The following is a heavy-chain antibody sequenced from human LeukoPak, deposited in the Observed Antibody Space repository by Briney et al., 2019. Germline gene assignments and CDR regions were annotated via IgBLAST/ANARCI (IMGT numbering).Heavy chain of an antibody. V-gene: IGHV1-69*13. CDR3: ARDRGGCGGSCWNNWFDP. D-gene: IGHD2-15*01. J-gene: IGHJ5*02. CDR2: IIPIFGTA. Sequence: GASVKVSCKASGGTFSSYAISWVRQAPGQGLEWMGGIIPIFGTANYAQKFQGRVTITADESTSTAYMELSSLRSEDTAVYYCARDRGGCGGSCWNNWFDPWGQGTLVTVSS. CDR1: GGTFSSYA.